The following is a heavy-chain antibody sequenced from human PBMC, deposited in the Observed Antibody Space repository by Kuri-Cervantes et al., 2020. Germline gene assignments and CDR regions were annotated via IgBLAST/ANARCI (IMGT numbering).Heavy chain of an antibody. CDR1: GVSFSDYS. J-gene: IGHJ4*02. CDR3: ARDDLGFGELLFFDY. D-gene: IGHD3-10*01. CDR2: IYHSGST. V-gene: IGHV4-34*01. Sequence: SQTLSLTCAVYGVSFSDYSWSWIRQPPGKGLEWIGSIYHSGSTYYNPSLKSRVTISVDTSKNQFSLKLSSVTAADTAVYYCARDDLGFGELLFFDYWGQGTLVTVSS.